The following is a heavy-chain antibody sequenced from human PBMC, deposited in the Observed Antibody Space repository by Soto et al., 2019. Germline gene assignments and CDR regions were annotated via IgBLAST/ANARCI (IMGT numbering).Heavy chain of an antibody. D-gene: IGHD5-12*01. Sequence: SEPLSLNHRVTGDSIRRFSDYWAWIRQQPGKRMEWIASIEYSEPTFYNTSIKSRGSISLDTSKKEISLKMNSMTSANKAVYFCAREKWVATDFYGFDVWGQGTTVT. V-gene: IGHV4-39*02. CDR2: IEYSEPT. CDR1: GDSIRRFSDY. J-gene: IGHJ6*02. CDR3: AREKWVATDFYGFDV.